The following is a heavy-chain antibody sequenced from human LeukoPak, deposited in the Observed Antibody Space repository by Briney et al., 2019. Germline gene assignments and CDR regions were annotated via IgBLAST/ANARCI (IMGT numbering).Heavy chain of an antibody. V-gene: IGHV3-7*03. CDR2: IKQDGSEK. CDR3: ARKAYGMDV. Sequence: GGSLRLSCAASGFTFSNYWMSWVRQAPGKGLEWVANIKQDGSEKYYVDSVKGRFTISRDDANNSLYLQMNSLRAEDTDVYYCARKAYGMDVWGKGTTVTVSS. J-gene: IGHJ6*04. CDR1: GFTFSNYW.